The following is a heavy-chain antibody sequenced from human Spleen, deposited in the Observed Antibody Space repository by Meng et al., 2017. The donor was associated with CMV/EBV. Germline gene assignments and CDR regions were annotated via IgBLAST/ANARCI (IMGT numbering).Heavy chain of an antibody. CDR3: ARVRNFYSSSCPVETFDY. CDR1: GGSFSGYY. CDR2: IKHSGST. V-gene: IGHV4-34*01. D-gene: IGHD6-13*01. J-gene: IGHJ4*02. Sequence: SETLSLTCAVYGGSFSGYYWSWIRQPPGKGLEWIGEIKHSGSTNYNPSLKSRVTISVDTSKNQFSLKLSSVTAADTAVYYCARVRNFYSSSCPVETFDYWGQGTLVTVSS.